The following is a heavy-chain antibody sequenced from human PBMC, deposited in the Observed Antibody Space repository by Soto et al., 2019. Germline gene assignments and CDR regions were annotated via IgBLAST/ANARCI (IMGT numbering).Heavy chain of an antibody. CDR3: ARAGPPMYNWSGPFAY. D-gene: IGHD1-20*01. V-gene: IGHV4-31*03. J-gene: IGHJ4*02. Sequence: QVQLQESGPGLVKPSQTLSLTCTFSGGPISSGGYYWSCMRQHPGKGLEWIGYIYYSVSTCYKPRLKKGATMSVDTSKNQFSLKLSSVTAADTAVYDCARAGPPMYNWSGPFAYWGQGTMVTVS. CDR1: GGPISSGGYY. CDR2: IYYSVST.